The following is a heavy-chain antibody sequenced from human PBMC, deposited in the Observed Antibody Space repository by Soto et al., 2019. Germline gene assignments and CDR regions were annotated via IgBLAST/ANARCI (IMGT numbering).Heavy chain of an antibody. Sequence: SETLSLTCTVSGGSISSYYWSWIRQPPGKGLEWIGYIYYSGSTNYNPSLKSRVTISVDTSKNQFSLKLSSVTAADTAVYYCARRLPCSGGSCYPPSGGDYYMDVWGKGTTVTVSS. D-gene: IGHD2-15*01. CDR3: ARRLPCSGGSCYPPSGGDYYMDV. CDR1: GGSISSYY. V-gene: IGHV4-59*08. J-gene: IGHJ6*03. CDR2: IYYSGST.